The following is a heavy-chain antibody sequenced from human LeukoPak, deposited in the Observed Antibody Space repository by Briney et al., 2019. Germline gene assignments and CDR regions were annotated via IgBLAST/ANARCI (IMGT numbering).Heavy chain of an antibody. CDR3: AREHSSGYYHFDY. CDR1: GGSISGYY. J-gene: IGHJ4*02. V-gene: IGHV4-59*01. CDR2: IYHRGST. D-gene: IGHD3-22*01. Sequence: SETLSLTCTVSGGSISGYYWSWIRQPPGKGLEWIGNIYHRGSTNYNPSLKSRVTMSVDTSTNHVSLNLTSVTAADTAVYYCAREHSSGYYHFDYWGQGTLVTVSS.